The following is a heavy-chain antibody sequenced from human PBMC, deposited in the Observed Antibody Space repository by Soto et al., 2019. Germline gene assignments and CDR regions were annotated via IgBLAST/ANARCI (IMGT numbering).Heavy chain of an antibody. CDR2: IKQDGSEK. D-gene: IGHD3-9*01. CDR3: ARGSTGILTNYPLPL. V-gene: IGHV3-7*03. Sequence: EVQLVESGGDLVQPGGSLRLSCAASEFTFRNYWMTWVRQAPGKGLEWVANIKQDGSEKYYVDSVKGRFTISRDNAKNSLYLQMSSLRAEDTAMYYCARGSTGILTNYPLPLWGQGTLVIVSS. J-gene: IGHJ4*02. CDR1: EFTFRNYW.